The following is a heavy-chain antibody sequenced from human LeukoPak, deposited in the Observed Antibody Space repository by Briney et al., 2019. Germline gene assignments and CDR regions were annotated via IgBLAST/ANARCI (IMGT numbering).Heavy chain of an antibody. J-gene: IGHJ4*02. CDR2: MKSDESTI. CDR1: GFTFSTHW. D-gene: IGHD3-9*01. V-gene: IGHV3-74*01. Sequence: PGGSLRLSCVVSGFTFSTHWMHWVRQAPGKGLVWVSRMKSDESTITYAASVKGRFTISRDNSKNTLYLQMNSLRAEDTAVYYCARDRGYYDILTGYYNDQPPLDYWGQGTLVTVSS. CDR3: ARDRGYYDILTGYYNDQPPLDY.